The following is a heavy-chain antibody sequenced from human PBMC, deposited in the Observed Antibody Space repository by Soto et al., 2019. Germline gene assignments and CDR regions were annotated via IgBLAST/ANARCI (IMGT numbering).Heavy chain of an antibody. CDR2: IKQDGSEK. Sequence: PGGSLRLSCAASGFTFSSYWMSWVRQAPGKGLEWVANIKQDGSEKYYVDSVKGRFTISRDNAKNSLYLQMNSLRAEDTAVYYCARGGDGYSYGIDYWGQGTLVTVSS. V-gene: IGHV3-7*01. J-gene: IGHJ4*02. CDR1: GFTFSSYW. D-gene: IGHD5-18*01. CDR3: ARGGDGYSYGIDY.